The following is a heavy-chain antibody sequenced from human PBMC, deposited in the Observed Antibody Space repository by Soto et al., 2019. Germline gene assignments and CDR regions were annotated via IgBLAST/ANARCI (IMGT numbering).Heavy chain of an antibody. CDR1: GFTFSGYA. D-gene: IGHD3-3*01. Sequence: GGSLRLSCAASGFTFSGYAMSWVRQAPGKGLEWVSAISGSGGSTYYADSVKGRFTISRDNSKNTLYLQMNSLRAEDTAVYYCAKDRYYDFWSGYYIGPYDAFDIWGQGTMVTVSS. CDR3: AKDRYYDFWSGYYIGPYDAFDI. J-gene: IGHJ3*02. CDR2: ISGSGGST. V-gene: IGHV3-23*01.